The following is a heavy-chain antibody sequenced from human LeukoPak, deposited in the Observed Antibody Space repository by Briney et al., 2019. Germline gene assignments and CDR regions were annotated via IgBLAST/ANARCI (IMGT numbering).Heavy chain of an antibody. CDR2: INPNSGGT. Sequence: ASVKVSCKASGYTFTAYYMHWVRQAPGQGLEWMGWINPNSGGTNYAQNFQGRVTMTRETSISTAYMELSRLRSDDTAVYYCARDLQGSSTFDYWGQGTLVTVSS. V-gene: IGHV1-2*02. D-gene: IGHD4-11*01. CDR3: ARDLQGSSTFDY. J-gene: IGHJ4*02. CDR1: GYTFTAYY.